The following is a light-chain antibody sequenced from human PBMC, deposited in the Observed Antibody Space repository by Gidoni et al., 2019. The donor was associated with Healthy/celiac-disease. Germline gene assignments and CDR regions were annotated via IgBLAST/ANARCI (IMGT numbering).Light chain of an antibody. CDR2: WAS. Sequence: DIVMTQSPDSLAVSLGERATINCKYSQSVLYSSNNKNYLAWYQQKPGQPPKLLIYWASTREPGVPYRFSGSGSGTDFTLTISSLQAEDVAVYYCQQYYSTPITFGPGTKVDIK. CDR1: QSVLYSSNNKNY. V-gene: IGKV4-1*01. CDR3: QQYYSTPIT. J-gene: IGKJ3*01.